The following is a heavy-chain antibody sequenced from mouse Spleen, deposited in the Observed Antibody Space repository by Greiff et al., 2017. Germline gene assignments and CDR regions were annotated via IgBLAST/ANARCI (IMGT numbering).Heavy chain of an antibody. J-gene: IGHJ4*01. D-gene: IGHD2-14*01. Sequence: VQVVESGAELVRPGASVTLSCKASGYTFTDYEMHWVKQTPVHGLEWIGAIDPETGGTAYNQKFKGKAILTADKSSSTAYMELRSLTSEDSAVYYCTRSYYRYNYYAMDYWGQGTSVTVSS. CDR1: GYTFTDYE. V-gene: IGHV1-15*01. CDR2: IDPETGGT. CDR3: TRSYYRYNYYAMDY.